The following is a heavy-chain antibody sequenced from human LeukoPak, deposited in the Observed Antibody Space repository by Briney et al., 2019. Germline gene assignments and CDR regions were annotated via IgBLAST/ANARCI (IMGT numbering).Heavy chain of an antibody. J-gene: IGHJ4*02. CDR2: ISGDSDSI. D-gene: IGHD4-11*01. CDR1: GFTFSDYP. CDR3: ARADPNNYKFFDY. V-gene: IGHV3-48*01. Sequence: GGSLRLSCAASGFTFSDYPMNWVRQAPGRGLEWVSYISGDSDSIYYADSIKGRFTISRDNAKNSLFLQMSSLRAEDTAVYFCARADPNNYKFFDYWGQGTLVTVSS.